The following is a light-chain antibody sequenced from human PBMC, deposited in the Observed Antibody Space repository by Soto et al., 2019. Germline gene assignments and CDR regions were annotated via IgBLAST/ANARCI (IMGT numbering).Light chain of an antibody. CDR3: QHYESYSEA. CDR2: NAS. CDR1: QSISGW. V-gene: IGKV1-5*03. Sequence: DIKLTQSASTHFASVGDTGTVTCRASQSISGWLAWYQQKPGEAPKLLIYNASTLKSGVPSRFSGSGSGTKFTLTIASLQPDDFATYYCQHYESYSEAFGQGAKGDIK. J-gene: IGKJ1*01.